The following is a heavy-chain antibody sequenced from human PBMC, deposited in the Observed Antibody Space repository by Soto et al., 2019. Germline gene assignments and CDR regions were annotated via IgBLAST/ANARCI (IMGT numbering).Heavy chain of an antibody. CDR1: GGSISSSSYY. J-gene: IGHJ6*02. D-gene: IGHD3-10*01. CDR3: ARHGERYYGSGSYYNDYYYGMDV. CDR2: IYYSGST. Sequence: QLQLQESGPGLVKPSETLSLTCTVSGGSISSSSYYWGWIRQPPGKGLEWIGSIYYSGSTYYNPSLKSRVTISVDTSKNQFSLKLSSVTAADTAVYYCARHGERYYGSGSYYNDYYYGMDVWGQGTTVTVSS. V-gene: IGHV4-39*01.